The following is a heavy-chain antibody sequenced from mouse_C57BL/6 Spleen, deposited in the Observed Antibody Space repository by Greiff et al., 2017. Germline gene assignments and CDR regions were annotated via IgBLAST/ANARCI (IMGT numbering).Heavy chain of an antibody. J-gene: IGHJ2*01. CDR3: ASSMRRNYFDY. CDR1: GFTFSDYG. CDR2: ISSGSSTI. Sequence: EVKLMESGGGLVKPGGSLKLSCAASGFTFSDYGMHCLRQAPEKGLEWVAYISSGSSTIYYADTVKGRFTISRDNAKNTLFLQMTSLRSEDTAMYYCASSMRRNYFDYWGQGTTLTVSS. V-gene: IGHV5-17*01.